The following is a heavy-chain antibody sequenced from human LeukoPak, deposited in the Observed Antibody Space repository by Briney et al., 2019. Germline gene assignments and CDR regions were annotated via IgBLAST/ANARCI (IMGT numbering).Heavy chain of an antibody. CDR1: GGSISSGGYS. Sequence: SQTLSLTCAVSGGSISSGGYSWSRIRQPPGKGLEWIGYIYHSGSTYYNPSLKSRVTISVDRSKNQFSLKLSSVTAADTAVYYCARAYSSSWYSGDWFDPWGQGTLVTVSS. D-gene: IGHD6-13*01. CDR3: ARAYSSSWYSGDWFDP. J-gene: IGHJ5*02. V-gene: IGHV4-30-2*01. CDR2: IYHSGST.